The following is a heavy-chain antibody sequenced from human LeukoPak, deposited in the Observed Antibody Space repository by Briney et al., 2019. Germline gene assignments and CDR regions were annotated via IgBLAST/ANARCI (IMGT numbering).Heavy chain of an antibody. CDR1: GFTFSSYA. V-gene: IGHV3-23*01. J-gene: IGHJ4*02. CDR2: IAASIPNT. Sequence: GGSLRLSCAASGFTFSSYAMSWVRQARGKGQEWVSAIAASIPNTYYTDSVRGRFTISRDNSKNTLSLQMRSLRAEDTAVYFCARRGHGSGSYYFDYWGQGTLVTVSS. D-gene: IGHD3-10*01. CDR3: ARRGHGSGSYYFDY.